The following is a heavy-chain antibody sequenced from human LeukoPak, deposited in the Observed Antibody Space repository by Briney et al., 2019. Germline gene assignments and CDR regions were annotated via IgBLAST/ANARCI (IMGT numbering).Heavy chain of an antibody. CDR1: GGSISSYY. D-gene: IGHD6-13*01. J-gene: IGHJ6*02. CDR3: ARSPYSSSWSYYYYGMDV. V-gene: IGHV4-59*01. Sequence: PSETLSLTCTVSGGSISSYYWSWIRQPPGKGLEWIGYIYYSGSTNYNPSLKSRVTISVDTSKNQFSLKLSSVTAADTAVYYCARSPYSSSWSYYYYGMDVWGQGTTVTVS. CDR2: IYYSGST.